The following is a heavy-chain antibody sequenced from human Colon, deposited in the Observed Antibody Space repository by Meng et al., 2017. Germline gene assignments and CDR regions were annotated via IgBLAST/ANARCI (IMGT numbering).Heavy chain of an antibody. Sequence: QHVPSGAKVKKPGAAVKVSFKASAYTFAGYYMHWVRQAPGQGLEWMGRINPNSGGANYAQKFQGRDTMTRDTSISTAYMELSRLRSDDTAVYYCAREGLVGDLRYFDLWGRGTLVTVSS. CDR3: AREGLVGDLRYFDL. J-gene: IGHJ2*01. D-gene: IGHD3-16*01. V-gene: IGHV1-2*06. CDR2: INPNSGGA. CDR1: AYTFAGYY.